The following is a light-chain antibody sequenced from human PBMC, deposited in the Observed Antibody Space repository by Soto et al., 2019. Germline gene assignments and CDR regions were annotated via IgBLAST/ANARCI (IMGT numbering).Light chain of an antibody. Sequence: TIPRTRASSDVGGYNYVSWYQQHPGKAPKLMIYDVSNRPSGVSNRFSGSKSGNTASLTISGLQAEDEADYYCSSYTSSSTLEVFGTGTKVTVL. J-gene: IGLJ1*01. CDR1: SSDVGGYNY. CDR2: DVS. CDR3: SSYTSSSTLEV. V-gene: IGLV2-14*04.